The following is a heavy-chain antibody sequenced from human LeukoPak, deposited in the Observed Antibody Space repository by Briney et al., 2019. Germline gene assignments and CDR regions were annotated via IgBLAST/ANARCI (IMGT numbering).Heavy chain of an antibody. J-gene: IGHJ5*02. Sequence: GASVKVSCKASGYTFTSYGISWVRQAPGQGLEWMGWISAYNGNTNYAQKLQGRVTMTTDTSTSTAYMELRSLRSDDTAVYYCARAPLTGTTIGWFDPWGQGTLAAVSS. V-gene: IGHV1-18*01. CDR3: ARAPLTGTTIGWFDP. CDR1: GYTFTSYG. CDR2: ISAYNGNT. D-gene: IGHD1-7*01.